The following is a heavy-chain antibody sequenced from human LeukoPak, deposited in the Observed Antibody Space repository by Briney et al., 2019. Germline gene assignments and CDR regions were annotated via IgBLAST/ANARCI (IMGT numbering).Heavy chain of an antibody. D-gene: IGHD7-27*01. CDR3: ASWGPYCTDADY. Sequence: PGGSLRLSCAASGFTFSSYSMNWVRQAPGKGLEWVSSISSSSSYIYYADSVKGRFTISRDNAKNSLYLQMNSLRAEDTAVYYCASWGPYCTDADYWVQGTLVTVSS. CDR2: ISSSSSYI. V-gene: IGHV3-21*01. CDR1: GFTFSSYS. J-gene: IGHJ4*02.